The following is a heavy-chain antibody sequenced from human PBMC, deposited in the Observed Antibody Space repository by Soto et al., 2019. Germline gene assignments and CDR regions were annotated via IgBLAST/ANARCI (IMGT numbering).Heavy chain of an antibody. V-gene: IGHV3-23*01. CDR2: ISGSGGST. CDR1: GFSFSSYA. D-gene: IGHD6-25*01. CDR3: ARGEGAAGW. Sequence: EVQLLESGGVLVQPGGSRRLSCAASGFSFSSYAMSWVRQAPGTGLEWVSTISGSGGSTYHADSVKGRFTISRDNSKNTLYLQMNSLRAEDTAVYYCARGEGAAGWWGQGTLVTVSS. J-gene: IGHJ4*02.